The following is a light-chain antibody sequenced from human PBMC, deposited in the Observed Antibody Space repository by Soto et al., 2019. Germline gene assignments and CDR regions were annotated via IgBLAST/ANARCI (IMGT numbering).Light chain of an antibody. CDR1: QSLNNY. J-gene: IGKJ5*01. CDR3: QQYYRSSIT. Sequence: DIQMTQSPSTLSASVGDRVTITCRASQSLNNYLDWYQQKPGKAPKLLIYDASTLERGVPSRFSGTGSGTEFTLTISSLQPDDFATYYCQQYYRSSITFGQGTRLEIK. CDR2: DAS. V-gene: IGKV1-5*01.